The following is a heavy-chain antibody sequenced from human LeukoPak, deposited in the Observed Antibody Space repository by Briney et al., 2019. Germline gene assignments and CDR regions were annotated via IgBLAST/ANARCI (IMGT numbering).Heavy chain of an antibody. CDR1: GYTFTGYY. Sequence: ASVKVSCKASGYTFTGYYIHWVRQAPGQGLEWMGWINPNSGGTNYAQKFQGRVTMTRDTSISTAYMELSRLTSDDTAVYYCARVNGATMALIDYWGQGTLVTVSS. CDR2: INPNSGGT. CDR3: ARVNGATMALIDY. J-gene: IGHJ4*02. V-gene: IGHV1-2*02. D-gene: IGHD3-10*01.